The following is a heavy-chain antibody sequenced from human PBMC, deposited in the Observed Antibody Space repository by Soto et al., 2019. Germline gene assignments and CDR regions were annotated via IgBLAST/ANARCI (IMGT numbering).Heavy chain of an antibody. J-gene: IGHJ5*02. CDR2: INPDNGNT. CDR1: GYTFTRYT. CDR3: ARGIATGQLDP. D-gene: IGHD2-15*01. Sequence: ASVKVSCKASGYTFTRYTMNWVRQAPGQRLEWMGWINPDNGNTKSSQKFKDRVIITRDTSASTAYMDLSSLRSEDTAVYYCARGIATGQLDPWGQGTLVTVSS. V-gene: IGHV1-3*01.